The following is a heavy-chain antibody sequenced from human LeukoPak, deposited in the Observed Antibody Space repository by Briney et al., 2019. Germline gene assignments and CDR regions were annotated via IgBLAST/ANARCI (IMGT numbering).Heavy chain of an antibody. J-gene: IGHJ4*02. V-gene: IGHV3-21*01. Sequence: PGGSLRLSCAASGFTFSSYSMNWVRQAPGKGLEGVSSISSSSSYIYYADSVKGRFTISRDNAKNSLYLQMNSLRAEDTAVYYCARDYIRDGYPWGFDYWGQGTLVTVSS. CDR1: GFTFSSYS. CDR3: ARDYIRDGYPWGFDY. CDR2: ISSSSSYI. D-gene: IGHD5-24*01.